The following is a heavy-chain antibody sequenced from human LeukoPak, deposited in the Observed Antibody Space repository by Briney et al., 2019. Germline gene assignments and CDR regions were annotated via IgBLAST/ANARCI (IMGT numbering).Heavy chain of an antibody. CDR2: ISTYNGNT. J-gene: IGHJ4*02. Sequence: ASVTVSCKASGYTFTTFGITWVRQAPGQGLEWMGWISTYNGNTNYAQTLQGRVTMTADTSTNTAYMELRSLTSDDTAVYYCARVGSDCSDGNCYWGQGTLVTVSS. CDR3: ARVGSDCSDGNCY. V-gene: IGHV1-18*01. D-gene: IGHD2-15*01. CDR1: GYTFTTFG.